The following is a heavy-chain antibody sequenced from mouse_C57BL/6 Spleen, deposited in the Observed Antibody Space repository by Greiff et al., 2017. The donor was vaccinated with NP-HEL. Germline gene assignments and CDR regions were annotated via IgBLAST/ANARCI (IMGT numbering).Heavy chain of an antibody. Sequence: EVKLVESGEGLVKPGGSLKLSCAASGFTFSSYAMSWVRQTPEKRLEWVAYISSGGDYIYYADTVKGRFTISRDNARNTLYLQMSSLKSEDTAMYYCTRDGLLGAMDYWGQGTSVTVSS. D-gene: IGHD2-3*01. CDR2: ISSGGDYI. CDR3: TRDGLLGAMDY. CDR1: GFTFSSYA. J-gene: IGHJ4*01. V-gene: IGHV5-9-1*02.